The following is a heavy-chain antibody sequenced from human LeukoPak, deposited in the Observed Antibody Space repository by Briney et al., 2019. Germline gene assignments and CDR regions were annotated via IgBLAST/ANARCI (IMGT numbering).Heavy chain of an antibody. J-gene: IGHJ4*02. Sequence: PGGSLRLSCAASGLTFSSYGMHWVRQAPRRGLEWVSTIAADSTTYYPVSVKGRFTISRDNSKNALLVQRSGLRAEDAAVYYCGTSGRAATKYFESWGQGTLVTASS. CDR2: IAADSTT. V-gene: IGHV3-NL1*01. CDR3: GTSGRAATKYFES. D-gene: IGHD2-15*01. CDR1: GLTFSSYG.